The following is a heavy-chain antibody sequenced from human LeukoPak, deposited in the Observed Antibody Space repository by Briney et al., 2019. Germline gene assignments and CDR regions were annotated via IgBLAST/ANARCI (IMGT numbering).Heavy chain of an antibody. D-gene: IGHD1-26*01. V-gene: IGHV5-51*01. J-gene: IGHJ6*02. Sequence: GKSLKISCKASGYRFTTYWIGWVRQMPGKGLEWMGIIYPGDSDTRYSPSFQGQVTISADKSISTAYLQWSSLKASDTAMYYCARHETKYSGSYYYYYGMDVWGQGTTVTVSS. CDR2: IYPGDSDT. CDR3: ARHETKYSGSYYYYYGMDV. CDR1: GYRFTTYW.